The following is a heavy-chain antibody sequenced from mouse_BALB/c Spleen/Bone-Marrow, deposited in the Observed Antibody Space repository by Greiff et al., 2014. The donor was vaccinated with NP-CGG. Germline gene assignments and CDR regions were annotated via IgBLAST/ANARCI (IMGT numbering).Heavy chain of an antibody. D-gene: IGHD1-1*01. CDR1: GFNIKDTY. V-gene: IGHV14-3*02. CDR3: ARYYNGNRDFDY. J-gene: IGHJ2*01. CDR2: IDPANGNT. Sequence: EVQLQQSGAELVKPGASVKLSCTASGFNIKDTYMHWVKQRPEQGLEWIGRIDPANGNTKYDPKFQGKATITAEKSSNTAYLQLSRLTTGDTAVYSGARYYNGNRDFDYWGQGTTLTVSS.